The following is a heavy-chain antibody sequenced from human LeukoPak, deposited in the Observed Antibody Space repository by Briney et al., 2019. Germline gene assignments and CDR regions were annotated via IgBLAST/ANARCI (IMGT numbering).Heavy chain of an antibody. J-gene: IGHJ4*02. Sequence: SVKVSCKAVRGTFSNYVISWVRQAPGQGLEWMGRIIPIFDEAIYAQKFRGRVTITADKSTGTAYMELSSLRLEDTAVYYCERRPERWPQNHRTLDNWGQGTLVTVSS. V-gene: IGHV1-69*04. CDR2: IIPIFDEA. CDR1: RGTFSNYV. CDR3: ERRPERWPQNHRTLDN. D-gene: IGHD5-24*01.